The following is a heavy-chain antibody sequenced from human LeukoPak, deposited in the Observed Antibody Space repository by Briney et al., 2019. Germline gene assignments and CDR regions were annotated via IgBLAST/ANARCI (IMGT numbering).Heavy chain of an antibody. Sequence: PGGSLRLSCAASGFTFSNYWMSWVRQAPGKGLEWVANIKQDGSEKYYVDSVKGRFTISRDNAKNSLYLQMNSLRAEDTAVYYCARDRLMVRGAHAYWGQGTLVTASS. V-gene: IGHV3-7*01. CDR3: ARDRLMVRGAHAY. CDR2: IKQDGSEK. J-gene: IGHJ4*02. CDR1: GFTFSNYW. D-gene: IGHD3-10*01.